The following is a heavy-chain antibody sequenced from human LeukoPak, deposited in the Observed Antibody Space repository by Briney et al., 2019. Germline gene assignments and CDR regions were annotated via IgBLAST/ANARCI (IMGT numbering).Heavy chain of an antibody. V-gene: IGHV4-30-4*01. CDR2: MYYSGST. Sequence: SETLSLTCTVSGGSISSGDYYWSWIRQPPGKGLEWIGYMYYSGSTYYNPSLKSRVTISVDTSKNQFSLKLSSVSAADTAVYYCARDGGYYGSGRXGAYYXMDVWXQGTTITVSS. D-gene: IGHD3-10*01. CDR3: ARDGGYYGSGRXGAYYXMDV. CDR1: GGSISSGDYY. J-gene: IGHJ6*02.